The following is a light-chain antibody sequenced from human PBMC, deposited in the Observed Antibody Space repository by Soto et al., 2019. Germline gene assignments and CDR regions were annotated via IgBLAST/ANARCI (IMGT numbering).Light chain of an antibody. CDR2: GAS. J-gene: IGKJ1*01. V-gene: IGKV3-15*01. CDR1: QSVRTY. Sequence: VVMTQSPATLSVSTGETATLSCRASQSVRTYLAWFQQKPGQAPRLLIYGASARATGVPPRFSGSGSGTDFTLTITSLRPEDFAVYYCQQYDNWPPVTFGQGTKVEF. CDR3: QQYDNWPPVT.